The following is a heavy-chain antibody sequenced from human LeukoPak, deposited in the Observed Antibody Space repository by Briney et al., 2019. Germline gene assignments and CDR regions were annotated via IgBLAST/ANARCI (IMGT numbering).Heavy chain of an antibody. V-gene: IGHV3-20*04. CDR3: ARRESTYQNYYYFYYMDV. J-gene: IGHJ6*03. CDR1: GFTFDDYG. Sequence: GGSLRLSCGASGFTFDDYGMSWVRQAPGKGLEWVSGINWNGDSTSYADSVKGRFTISRDNAKNSLYLQMNSLRAEDTALYYCARRESTYQNYYYFYYMDVWGKGTTVTVSS. CDR2: INWNGDST.